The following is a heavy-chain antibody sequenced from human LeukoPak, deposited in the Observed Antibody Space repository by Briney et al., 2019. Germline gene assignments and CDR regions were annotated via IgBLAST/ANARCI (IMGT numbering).Heavy chain of an antibody. CDR2: IYTSGST. D-gene: IGHD4-17*01. J-gene: IGHJ4*02. CDR3: AGTTGYGGVDY. CDR1: GGSISSGSYY. Sequence: PSETLSLTCTVSGGSISSGSYYWLWLRQPAGKGLEWIGRIYTSGSTNYNPSLKSRVTISVDTSKKQFSLKLRSVTAADTAVYYCAGTTGYGGVDYWGQGTMVTVSS. V-gene: IGHV4-61*02.